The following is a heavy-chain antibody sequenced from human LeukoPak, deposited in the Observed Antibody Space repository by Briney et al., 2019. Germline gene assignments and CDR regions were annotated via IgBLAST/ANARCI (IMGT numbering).Heavy chain of an antibody. D-gene: IGHD1-26*01. CDR2: MNPNSGNT. CDR3: ARGGGMGDYDY. J-gene: IGHJ4*02. Sequence: ASVKVSCKASGYTFTGYYMHWVRQATGQGLEWMGWMNPNSGNTGYAQKFQGRVTITRNTHIRTAYMGLTGLSSEDTAVYYCARGGGMGDYDYWGQGTLVTVSS. CDR1: GYTFTGYY. V-gene: IGHV1-8*02.